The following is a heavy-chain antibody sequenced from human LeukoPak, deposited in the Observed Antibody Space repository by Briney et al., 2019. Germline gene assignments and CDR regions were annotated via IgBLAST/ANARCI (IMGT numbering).Heavy chain of an antibody. CDR3: AREGTMISSFDY. CDR1: GFTFSSYA. V-gene: IGHV3-23*01. D-gene: IGHD3-22*01. J-gene: IGHJ4*02. Sequence: GGSLRLSCAASGFTFSSYAMSWVRQAPGKGLEWVSAISGSGGSTYYADSVKGRFTISRDNSKDTLYLEMNSLRVDDTAVYYCAREGTMISSFDYWGQGTLVTVSS. CDR2: ISGSGGST.